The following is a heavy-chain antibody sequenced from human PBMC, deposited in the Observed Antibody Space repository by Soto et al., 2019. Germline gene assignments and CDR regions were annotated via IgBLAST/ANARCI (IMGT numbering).Heavy chain of an antibody. D-gene: IGHD1-26*01. CDR3: ARDEGPATYYGMDV. V-gene: IGHV3-21*01. CDR1: GFTFSSYS. CDR2: ISSSSSYI. Sequence: GGSLRLSCAASGFTFSSYSMIWVRQAPGKGLEWVSSISSSSSYIYYADSVKGRFTISRDNAKNSLYLQMNSLRAEDTAVYYCARDEGPATYYGMDVWGQGTTVTVSS. J-gene: IGHJ6*02.